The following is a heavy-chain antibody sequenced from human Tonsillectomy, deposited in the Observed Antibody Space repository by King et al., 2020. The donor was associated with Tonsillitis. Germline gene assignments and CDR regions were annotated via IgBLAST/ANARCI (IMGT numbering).Heavy chain of an antibody. Sequence: QVQLVESGGNLVKPGGSLRLSCAASGFKFTDYYMSWVRQTPGKGLEWMSYISVSSESLDYADSVRGRFTISRDNSKNSLYLQMSALRADDTAVYYCVRGGGLSFYYYAMDVWGQGTTVTVSS. D-gene: IGHD3-16*01. J-gene: IGHJ6*02. CDR3: VRGGGLSFYYYAMDV. CDR2: ISVSSESL. CDR1: GFKFTDYY. V-gene: IGHV3-11*01.